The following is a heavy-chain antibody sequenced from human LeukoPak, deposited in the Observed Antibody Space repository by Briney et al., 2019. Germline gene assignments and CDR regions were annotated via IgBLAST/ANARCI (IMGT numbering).Heavy chain of an antibody. D-gene: IGHD6-6*01. CDR1: GFTFYSDT. CDR3: ARHQYSGSSTGNYFDY. V-gene: IGHV3-30-3*01. J-gene: IGHJ4*02. CDR2: ITYNGGYE. Sequence: GRSLRLSCAASGFTFYSDTMHWVRQVPGKGLEWVALITYNGGYEYYTDSVKGRFTISRDNSKNTLYLQMNSLRPEDTAVYYCARHQYSGSSTGNYFDYWGQGTLVTVSS.